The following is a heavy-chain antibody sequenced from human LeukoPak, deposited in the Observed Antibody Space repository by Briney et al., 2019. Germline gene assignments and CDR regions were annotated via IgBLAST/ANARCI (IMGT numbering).Heavy chain of an antibody. J-gene: IGHJ4*02. V-gene: IGHV1-46*01. CDR3: ARKFGGSGYYFDY. CDR1: GYTFIDYY. CDR2: INPRGGST. Sequence: ASVHVSCKASGYTFIDYYIQWVRQAPGQGLEWMGTINPRGGSTRHAQRFQGRVTMTRDTSTSTLYMELSSLTSEDTAVHYCARKFGGSGYYFDYWGQGTLVTVSP. D-gene: IGHD2-15*01.